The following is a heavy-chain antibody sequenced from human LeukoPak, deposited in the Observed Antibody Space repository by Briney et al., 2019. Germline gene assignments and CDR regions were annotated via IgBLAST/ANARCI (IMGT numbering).Heavy chain of an antibody. V-gene: IGHV3-23*01. CDR3: AKATGYSSGWYYFDY. D-gene: IGHD6-19*01. CDR1: GFTFSSYA. Sequence: PGGSLRLSCAASGFTFSSYAMSWVRQAPGKGLEWVSAISGSGGSTYYADSVKGRFTISRDNSKNTLYLQMNSLRAEDTAVYYCAKATGYSSGWYYFDYWSQGTLVTVSS. J-gene: IGHJ4*02. CDR2: ISGSGGST.